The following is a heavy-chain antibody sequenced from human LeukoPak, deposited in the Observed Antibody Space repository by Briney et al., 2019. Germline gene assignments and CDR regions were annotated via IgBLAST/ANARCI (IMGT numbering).Heavy chain of an antibody. CDR2: ITYGDGST. D-gene: IGHD5-12*01. CDR3: AKSREMATIGDAFDI. CDR1: GFTFSSYA. J-gene: IGHJ3*02. V-gene: IGHV3-23*01. Sequence: GGSLRLSCAASGFTFSSYAMSWVRQAPGKGLEWVSGITYGDGSTYYADSVKGRFTISRDNSKNTLYLQMNSLRAEDTAVYYCAKSREMATIGDAFDIWGQGTMVTVSS.